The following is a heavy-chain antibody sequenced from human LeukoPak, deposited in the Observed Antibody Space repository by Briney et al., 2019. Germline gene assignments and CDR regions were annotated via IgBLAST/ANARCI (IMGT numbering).Heavy chain of an antibody. CDR3: AKLYYYDSSGYPGAFDI. D-gene: IGHD3-22*01. CDR2: IRYDGSNK. Sequence: GGSLRLSCAASGFTFNTYGMHWVRQAPGKGLEWVAFIRYDGSNKYYADSVKGRFTISRDNSKNTLYLQMNSLRAEDTAVYYCAKLYYYDSSGYPGAFDIWGQGTMVTVSS. V-gene: IGHV3-30*02. CDR1: GFTFNTYG. J-gene: IGHJ3*02.